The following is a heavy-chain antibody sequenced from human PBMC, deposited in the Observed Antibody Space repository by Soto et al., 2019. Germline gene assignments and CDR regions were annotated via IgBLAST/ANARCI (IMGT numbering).Heavy chain of an antibody. CDR2: IRSIANSYAT. J-gene: IGHJ6*02. CDR3: TRLPTVTGPYGMDV. D-gene: IGHD4-4*01. Sequence: EVQLVESGGGLVQPGGSLKLSCAASGFTFSGSAMHWVRQASGKGLEWVGRIRSIANSYATAYAASVKGRFTISRDDSKNTAYLQMNSLKTEDTAVYYCTRLPTVTGPYGMDVWGQGTTVTVSS. CDR1: GFTFSGSA. V-gene: IGHV3-73*02.